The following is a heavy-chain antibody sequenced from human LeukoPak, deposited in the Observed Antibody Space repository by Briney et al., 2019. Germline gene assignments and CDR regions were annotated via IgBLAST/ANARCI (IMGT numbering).Heavy chain of an antibody. Sequence: ASVKVSCKASGYTFTGYHMHWVRQAPGQGLGWMGRINPNSGGTNYAQKFQGRVTMTRVTSISTAYMELSRLRSDDTAVYYCTRAGDSSGWFDYWGQGTLVTVSS. CDR3: TRAGDSSGWFDY. J-gene: IGHJ4*02. CDR1: GYTFTGYH. V-gene: IGHV1-2*06. CDR2: INPNSGGT. D-gene: IGHD6-19*01.